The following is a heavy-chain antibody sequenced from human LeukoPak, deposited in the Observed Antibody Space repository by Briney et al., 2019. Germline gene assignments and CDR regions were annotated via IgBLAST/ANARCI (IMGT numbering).Heavy chain of an antibody. Sequence: GKSLRLSCAASGFTFRSYAIPWVRQAPGKGLEWVAFISWDGTIKYYADSVKGRFSISRDNSKNTLSLQMNSLRVEDTAMYYCAKQRSLIVGAINYWGQGTLVTVSS. CDR3: AKQRSLIVGAINY. V-gene: IGHV3-30-3*02. CDR2: ISWDGTIK. D-gene: IGHD1-26*01. J-gene: IGHJ4*02. CDR1: GFTFRSYA.